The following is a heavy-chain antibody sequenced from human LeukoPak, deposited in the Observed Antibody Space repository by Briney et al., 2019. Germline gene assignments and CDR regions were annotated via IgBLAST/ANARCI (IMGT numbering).Heavy chain of an antibody. Sequence: GESLKISRKGSDSSLTRYWIGSVRQMPGKGLEWMGIIYPGDSDTQYSPSFQGQVTISADKSISTAYLQWSSLKASDTAMYYCARQYYDFWSGYYEPFDYWGQGTLVTVSS. CDR1: DSSLTRYW. CDR3: ARQYYDFWSGYYEPFDY. J-gene: IGHJ4*02. V-gene: IGHV5-51*01. D-gene: IGHD3-3*01. CDR2: IYPGDSDT.